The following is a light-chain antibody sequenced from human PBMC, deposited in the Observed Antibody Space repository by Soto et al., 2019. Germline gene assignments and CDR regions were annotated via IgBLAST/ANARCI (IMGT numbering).Light chain of an antibody. V-gene: IGKV3-20*01. CDR1: QSVSSKY. Sequence: EIVLTQSPGSLSSSPGERATLSCRASQSVSSKYLGWYQQKPGQAPRLLIYGASSRANGIPDRFSGSGSGTDFTLTISRLEPEDFAVYYCQQYGSSPPWTFGQGTKVDIK. J-gene: IGKJ1*01. CDR3: QQYGSSPPWT. CDR2: GAS.